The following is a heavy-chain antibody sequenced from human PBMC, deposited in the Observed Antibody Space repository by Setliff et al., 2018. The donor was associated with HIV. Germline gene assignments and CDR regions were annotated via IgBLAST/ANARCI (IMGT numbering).Heavy chain of an antibody. CDR1: GFSLSTSGVG. CDR3: AHSEDREYYFDY. CDR2: IYWDDDK. J-gene: IGHJ4*02. V-gene: IGHV2-5*02. Sequence: SGPTLVNPTQTLTLTCTFSGFSLSTSGVGVGWIRQPPGKALEWLALIYWDDDKRYSPSLKSRLTITKDTAKNQVVLTMTTMDPVDTATYYCAHSEDREYYFDYWGQGTLVTVSS. D-gene: IGHD2-15*01.